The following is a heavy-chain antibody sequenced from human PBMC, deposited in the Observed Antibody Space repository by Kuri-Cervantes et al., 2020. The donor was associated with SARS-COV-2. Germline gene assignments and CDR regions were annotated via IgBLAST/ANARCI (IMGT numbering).Heavy chain of an antibody. CDR2: INSDGSVT. CDR1: GFTFSRSW. Sequence: GALRLSCAASGFTFSRSWMLWVRQAPGKGLVWVSRINSDGSVTSYPDSVEGRFTISRDNAKNTLYLQMNSLRAEDTAVYYCAKDVINGGQWLVGGFDYWGQGTLVTVSS. V-gene: IGHV3-74*01. D-gene: IGHD6-19*01. J-gene: IGHJ4*02. CDR3: AKDVINGGQWLVGGFDY.